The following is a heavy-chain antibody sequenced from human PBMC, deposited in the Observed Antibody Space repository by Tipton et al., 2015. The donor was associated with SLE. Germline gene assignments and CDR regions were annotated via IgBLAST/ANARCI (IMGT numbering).Heavy chain of an antibody. D-gene: IGHD6-19*01. CDR3: ARDLGIAVAALDY. CDR2: VRYSGST. J-gene: IGHJ4*02. CDR1: GASDSNHY. V-gene: IGHV4-59*02. Sequence: TLSLTCTVSGASDSNHYWTWIRQPPGKGLEWIAYVRYSGSTNYSPSLKSRVTISVDTSKNQFSLKLSSVTAADTAVYYCARDLGIAVAALDYWGQGTLVTVSS.